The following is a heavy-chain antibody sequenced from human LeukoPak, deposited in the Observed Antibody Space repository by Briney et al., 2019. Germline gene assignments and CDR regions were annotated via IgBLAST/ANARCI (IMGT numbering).Heavy chain of an antibody. V-gene: IGHV1-8*01. Sequence: ASVKVSCKASGYTFTSYDINWVRQATRQGLEWMGWMNPNSGNTGYAQKFQGRVTMTRNTSISTAYMELSSLRSEDTAVYYCARGKVQKQQLNWFDPWGQGTLVTVSS. CDR3: ARGKVQKQQLNWFDP. CDR2: MNPNSGNT. CDR1: GYTFTSYD. D-gene: IGHD6-13*01. J-gene: IGHJ5*02.